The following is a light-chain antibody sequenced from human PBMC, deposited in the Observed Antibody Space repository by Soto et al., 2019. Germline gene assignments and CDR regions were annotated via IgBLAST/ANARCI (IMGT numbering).Light chain of an antibody. V-gene: IGKV1-5*01. CDR3: QQYNSYWLT. J-gene: IGKJ4*01. CDR1: QSISSW. CDR2: DAS. Sequence: DIQMTQSPSTLSASVGDRVTITCRASQSISSWLAWYQQKPGQAPKLLIYDASSLESGVPSRFSGSGSGTEFTLTISSLQPDDCATYYCQQYNSYWLTFGGGTKVEIK.